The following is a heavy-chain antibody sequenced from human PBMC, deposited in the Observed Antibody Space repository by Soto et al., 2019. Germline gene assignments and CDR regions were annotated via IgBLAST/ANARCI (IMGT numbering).Heavy chain of an antibody. CDR3: ARGSRFGEY. J-gene: IGHJ4*02. CDR1: GGSIISFGYY. V-gene: IGHV4-31*02. Sequence: SXTCTVSGGSIISFGYYWSWIRQHPGKGLEWIGYIYYSGSTYYNPSLKSRVTISVDTSKNQFSLKLSSVTAADTAVYYCARGSRFGEYWGQGTLVTVSS. CDR2: IYYSGST. D-gene: IGHD3-10*01.